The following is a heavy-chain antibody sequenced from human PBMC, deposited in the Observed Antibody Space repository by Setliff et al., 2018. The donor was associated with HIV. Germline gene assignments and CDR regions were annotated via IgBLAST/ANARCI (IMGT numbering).Heavy chain of an antibody. J-gene: IGHJ5*02. CDR1: GGTFSSYA. D-gene: IGHD2-2*01. CDR2: IIPILGIA. CDR3: ARDFGGYCSSMSRPGLFDP. V-gene: IGHV1-69*10. Sequence: GASVKVSCKASGGTFSSYAISWVRQAPGQGLEWMGGIIPILGIANYAQKFQGRVTMTRDTSISTAYMELSRLRSDDTAVYYCARDFGGYCSSMSRPGLFDPWGQGTLVTVSS.